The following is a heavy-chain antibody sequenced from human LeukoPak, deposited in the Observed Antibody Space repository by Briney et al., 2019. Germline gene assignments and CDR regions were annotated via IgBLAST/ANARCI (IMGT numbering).Heavy chain of an antibody. V-gene: IGHV4-59*01. D-gene: IGHD2-2*01. Sequence: PSETLSLTCTVSSDSISSSYWSWIRQPPGKGLEWIAYIYYSGSINYNPSLKSRVAISVDTSKNQFSLKLDSVTAADTAVYYCARGYCSSNICFQYFHHWGQGTLVTVSS. CDR1: SDSISSSY. CDR2: IYYSGSI. J-gene: IGHJ1*01. CDR3: ARGYCSSNICFQYFHH.